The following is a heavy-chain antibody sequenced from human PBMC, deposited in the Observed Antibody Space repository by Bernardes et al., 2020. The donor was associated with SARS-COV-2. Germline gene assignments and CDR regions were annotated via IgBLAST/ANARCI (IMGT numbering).Heavy chain of an antibody. D-gene: IGHD3-22*01. CDR1: GFTFSSYV. V-gene: IGHV3-23*01. Sequence: GGSLRLSCAASGFTFSSYVMSWVRQAPGKGLEWVSAIIGSGGSTYYADSVKGRFTISRDNSENTLFLQMNSLRAEDTAVYYCAKGGSAGYYVFDCWGQGTLVTVSS. CDR3: AKGGSAGYYVFDC. J-gene: IGHJ4*02. CDR2: IIGSGGST.